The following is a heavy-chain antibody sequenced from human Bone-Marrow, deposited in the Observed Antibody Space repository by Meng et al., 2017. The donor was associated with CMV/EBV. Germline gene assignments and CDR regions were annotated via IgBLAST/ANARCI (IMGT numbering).Heavy chain of an antibody. Sequence: SETLSLTCTVSGGSVSSGSYYWSWIRQPPGKGLEWIGYVYYSGHTNYNPSLKSRVTISLATSKNQFSLKLSSVTAADTAVYYCARGRDFWSGLDYYYGMDVWGQGTTVTVSS. CDR2: VYYSGHT. CDR1: GGSVSSGSYY. J-gene: IGHJ6*02. CDR3: ARGRDFWSGLDYYYGMDV. V-gene: IGHV4-61*01. D-gene: IGHD3-3*01.